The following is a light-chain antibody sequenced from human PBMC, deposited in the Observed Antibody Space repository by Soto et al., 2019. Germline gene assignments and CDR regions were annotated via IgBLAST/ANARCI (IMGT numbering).Light chain of an antibody. CDR1: QGISCY. CDR3: QQLNSYPL. J-gene: IGKJ3*01. Sequence: DIQLTQSPSFLSASVGDRVTITCRASQGISCYLAWYQQKPGKAPKLLIYAASTLQSGVPSRFSGSGSGTEFTLTISRLQPEDFATYYCQQLNSYPLFGPGTKVDIK. V-gene: IGKV1-9*01. CDR2: AAS.